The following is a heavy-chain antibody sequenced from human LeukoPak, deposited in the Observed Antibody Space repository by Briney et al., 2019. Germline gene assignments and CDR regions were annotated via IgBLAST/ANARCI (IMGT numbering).Heavy chain of an antibody. V-gene: IGHV4-59*01. Sequence: SETLSLTCTVSGGSITNYWNWIRQPPGKGLEWIGYIFYSGSTYYNPSLKSRVTISVDTSKNQFSPRLTSVTAADTAVYYCARDRQWLVPRSYYYGMDVWGQGTTVTVSS. CDR3: ARDRQWLVPRSYYYGMDV. CDR1: GGSITNY. CDR2: IFYSGST. J-gene: IGHJ6*02. D-gene: IGHD6-19*01.